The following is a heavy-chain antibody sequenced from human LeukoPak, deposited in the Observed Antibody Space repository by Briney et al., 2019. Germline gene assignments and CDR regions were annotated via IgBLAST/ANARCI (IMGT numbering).Heavy chain of an antibody. D-gene: IGHD3-10*02. Sequence: PGGTLRLSCAASGFTFSTYGMNWVRQAPGKGLEWVSGIGDSGGSTYYADSVKGRFTISRDNSKNTLYLQMNSLRAEDTAVYYCAELGITMIGGVWGKGTTVTISS. CDR1: GFTFSTYG. J-gene: IGHJ6*04. CDR2: IGDSGGST. CDR3: AELGITMIGGV. V-gene: IGHV3-23*01.